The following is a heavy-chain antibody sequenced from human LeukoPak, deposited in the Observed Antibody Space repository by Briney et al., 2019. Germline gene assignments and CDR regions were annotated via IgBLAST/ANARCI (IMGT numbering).Heavy chain of an antibody. CDR3: ATGGAAAADFDY. D-gene: IGHD6-13*01. CDR1: GGSISSSSYY. J-gene: IGHJ4*02. V-gene: IGHV4-39*01. Sequence: PSETLSLTCTVSGGSISSSSYYWGWIRQPPGKGLEWIGSIYYSGSTYYNPSLKSRVTISVDTSKNQFSLKLSSVTAADTAAYYCATGGAAAADFDYWGQGTLVTVSS. CDR2: IYYSGST.